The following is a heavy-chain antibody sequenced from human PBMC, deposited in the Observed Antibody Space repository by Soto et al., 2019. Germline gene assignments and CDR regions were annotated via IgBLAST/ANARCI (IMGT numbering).Heavy chain of an antibody. V-gene: IGHV1-2*02. CDR3: ARDSLDFWSGYFAY. D-gene: IGHD3-3*01. J-gene: IGHJ4*02. Sequence: ASVKVSCKASGYTFTGYYMHWVRQAPGQGLEWMGWINPNSGGTNYAQKFQGRVTMTRDTSISTAYMEPSRLRSDDTAVYYCARDSLDFWSGYFAYWGQGTLVTVSS. CDR1: GYTFTGYY. CDR2: INPNSGGT.